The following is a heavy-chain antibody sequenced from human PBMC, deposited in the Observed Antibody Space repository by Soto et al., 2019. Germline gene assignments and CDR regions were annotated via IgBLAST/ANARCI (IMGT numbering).Heavy chain of an antibody. CDR2: IHHSGSN. CDR1: GGSTTSGGYY. V-gene: IGHV4-31*03. D-gene: IGHD3-22*01. J-gene: IGHJ4*02. Sequence: SETLSLTCTLSGGSTTSGGYYWNWIRQHPGKGLEWIGYIHHSGSNYHNPSLESRVTMSIDTSKHQISLKLSSVTAADTAIYSCAREACHYDCSYYYDCWGQVTLLTTSS. CDR3: AREACHYDCSYYYDC.